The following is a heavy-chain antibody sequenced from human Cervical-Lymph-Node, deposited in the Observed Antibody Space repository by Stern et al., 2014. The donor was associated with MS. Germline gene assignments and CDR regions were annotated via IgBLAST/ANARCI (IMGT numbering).Heavy chain of an antibody. CDR3: AKWRAVACRSSYFDY. V-gene: IGHV3-23*04. CDR1: GFTFGNFA. Sequence: EVQLVESGGNLVQPGGSLRLSCAASGFTFGNFAISWVRQAPGKGLEWVAFISNSGGSTSYADSVKGRFTISRDDSKNTLSLQMSSLTAEDTAVYYCAKWRAVACRSSYFDYWGQGTLV. CDR2: ISNSGGST. J-gene: IGHJ4*02. D-gene: IGHD6-19*01.